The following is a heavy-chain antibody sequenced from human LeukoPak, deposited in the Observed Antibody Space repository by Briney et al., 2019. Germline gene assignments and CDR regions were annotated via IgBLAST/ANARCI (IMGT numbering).Heavy chain of an antibody. J-gene: IGHJ5*01. CDR1: AFTVSTKY. D-gene: IGHD6-19*01. CDR3: ATSSGTDSGWWYWFDS. Sequence: GGSLRLSCAASAFTVSTKYMSRVRQAPGEGLGWVSVIYSDGSTYYADSVKGRFTVSRDNSKNTLYLQMDSLRAEDTAVYYCATSSGTDSGWWYWFDSWGQGTLVTVSS. V-gene: IGHV3-53*01. CDR2: IYSDGST.